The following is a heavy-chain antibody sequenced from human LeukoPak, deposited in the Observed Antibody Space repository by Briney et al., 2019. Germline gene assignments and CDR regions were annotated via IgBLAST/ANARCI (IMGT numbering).Heavy chain of an antibody. CDR2: ISTSAGTI. D-gene: IGHD3-22*01. J-gene: IGHJ4*02. CDR3: ARDAIDSSGFDFDY. CDR1: GFTFSDYY. V-gene: IGHV3-11*01. Sequence: SGGSLRLSCAASGFTFSDYYMTWIRQAPGKGLEWISYISTSAGTIYYADSVKGRFTISRDNAKNSLSLQMNSLRAEDTAVYYCARDAIDSSGFDFDYWGQGTLVTVSS.